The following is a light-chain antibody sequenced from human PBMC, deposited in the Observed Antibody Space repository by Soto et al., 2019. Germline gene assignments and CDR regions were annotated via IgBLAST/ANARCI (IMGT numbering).Light chain of an antibody. CDR2: VAS. CDR1: QSVSSN. CDR3: QHYNNWPPWT. Sequence: EIVMTQSPATLSVSPGERATFSCRASQSVSSNLAWYQQKPGQAPRLLIYVASIRATGIPARFSGSGSGTEFTLTISTLQSEDFAIYYCQHYNNWPPWTFGQGTKV. V-gene: IGKV3-15*01. J-gene: IGKJ1*01.